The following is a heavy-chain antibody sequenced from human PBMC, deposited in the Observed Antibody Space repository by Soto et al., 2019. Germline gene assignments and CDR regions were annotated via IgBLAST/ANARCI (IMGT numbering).Heavy chain of an antibody. Sequence: QVQLVQSGADVKKPGSSVKVSCKASGGTFSSYAISWVRQAPGQGLEWMGGVIPIFGTANYAQKFQGRVTITADESTSTAYMELSCLRSADTSVYYCARYRRLEDHALYWYFSLWGRVTLLAVST. CDR3: ARYRRLEDHALYWYFSL. J-gene: IGHJ2*01. CDR1: GGTFSSYA. D-gene: IGHD6-25*01. CDR2: VIPIFGTA. V-gene: IGHV1-69*19.